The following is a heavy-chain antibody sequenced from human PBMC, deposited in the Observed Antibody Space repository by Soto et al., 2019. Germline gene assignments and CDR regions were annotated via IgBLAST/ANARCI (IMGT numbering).Heavy chain of an antibody. V-gene: IGHV1-58*01. CDR2: IVVGSGNT. CDR3: AADGIDVATGGDY. Sequence: SVKVSCKASGFTFTSSAVQWVRQARGQRLEWIGWIVVGSGNTNYAQKFQERVTITRDMSTSTAYMELSSLRSEDTAVYYCAADGIDVATGGDYWGQGTLVTAPQ. CDR1: GFTFTSSA. D-gene: IGHD6-25*01. J-gene: IGHJ4*02.